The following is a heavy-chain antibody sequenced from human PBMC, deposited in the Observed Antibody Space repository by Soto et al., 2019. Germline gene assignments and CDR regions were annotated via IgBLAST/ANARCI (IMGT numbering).Heavy chain of an antibody. Sequence: GGSLRLSCAASGFTFSSYAISWVRQAPGKGLEWVSEISGSGASTYYADSVKGRFTISRDNSKNTLYLQMNGLRAEDTAIYYCAKDLTVGALTAFDYWGQGTLVTVSS. CDR3: AKDLTVGALTAFDY. J-gene: IGHJ4*02. CDR1: GFTFSSYA. V-gene: IGHV3-23*01. CDR2: ISGSGAST. D-gene: IGHD1-26*01.